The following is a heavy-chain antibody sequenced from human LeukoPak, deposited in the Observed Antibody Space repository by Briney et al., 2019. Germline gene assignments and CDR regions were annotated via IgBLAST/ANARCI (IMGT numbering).Heavy chain of an antibody. Sequence: GGSLRLSCAASGFTFSSYSMNWVRQAPGKGLEWVSSISSSSSYIYYADSVKGRFTTSRDNAKNSLYLQMNSLRAEDTAVYYCAVSSIYYDSSGYYYWGQGTLVTVSS. CDR1: GFTFSSYS. CDR2: ISSSSSYI. CDR3: AVSSIYYDSSGYYY. V-gene: IGHV3-21*01. D-gene: IGHD3-22*01. J-gene: IGHJ4*02.